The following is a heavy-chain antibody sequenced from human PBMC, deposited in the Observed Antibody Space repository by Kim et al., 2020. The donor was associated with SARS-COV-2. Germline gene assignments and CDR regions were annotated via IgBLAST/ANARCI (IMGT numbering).Heavy chain of an antibody. CDR3: AKVDQSKYRNGPFDY. CDR1: GFTFSSYG. CDR2: ISYDGSNK. Sequence: GGSLRLSCAASGFTFSSYGMHWVRQAPGKGLEWVAVISYDGSNKYYADSVKGRFTISRDNSKNTLYLQMNSLRAEDTAVYYCAKVDQSKYRNGPFDYWGQGTLVTVSS. D-gene: IGHD3-16*02. V-gene: IGHV3-30*18. J-gene: IGHJ4*02.